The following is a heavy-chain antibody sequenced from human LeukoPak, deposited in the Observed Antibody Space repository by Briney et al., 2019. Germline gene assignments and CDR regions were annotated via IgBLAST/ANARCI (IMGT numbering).Heavy chain of an antibody. CDR2: IRYDGSNK. CDR1: GFTFSSYG. J-gene: IGHJ4*02. V-gene: IGHV3-30*02. Sequence: GGSLRLSCAASGFTFSSYGMHWVRQAPGKGLEWVAFIRYDGSNKYYADSVKGRFTISRDNCKNTLYRQIDRLRAEDTAVYFWGKGLFPFWSGYFGAYLDYWGQGTLVTVSS. D-gene: IGHD3-3*01. CDR3: GKGLFPFWSGYFGAYLDY.